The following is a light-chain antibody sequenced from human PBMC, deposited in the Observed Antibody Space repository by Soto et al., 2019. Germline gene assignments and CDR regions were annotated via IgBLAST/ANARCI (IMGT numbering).Light chain of an antibody. CDR2: GAS. V-gene: IGKV3-15*01. J-gene: IGKJ4*01. CDR3: QQYNNWPLT. Sequence: IVLTQSPGTLSLSPGERATLSCRASQSVSSNLAWYQQKPGQAPTLLIYGASTRATGIPARFSGSGSRTEFTLTISSLQSEDFAVYYCQQYNNWPLTFGGGTKVDIK. CDR1: QSVSSN.